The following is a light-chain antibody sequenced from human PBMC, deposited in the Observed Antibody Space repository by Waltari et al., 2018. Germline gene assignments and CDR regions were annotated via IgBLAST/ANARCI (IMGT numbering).Light chain of an antibody. CDR2: NTK. CDR3: ALLVGSGIWV. Sequence: QTVVTQEPSFSVSPGGTVTLSCGLPSGSVSTNNFPSWYQQTPGQAPRTLMYNTKTRSSGVPDRFSGSIVGNNAVLTITGAQTEDESHYYCALLVGSGIWVFGGGTKVTVL. CDR1: SGSVSTNNF. J-gene: IGLJ3*02. V-gene: IGLV8-61*01.